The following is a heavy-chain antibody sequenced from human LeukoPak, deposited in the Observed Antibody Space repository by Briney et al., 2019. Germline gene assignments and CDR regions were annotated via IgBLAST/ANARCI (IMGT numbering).Heavy chain of an antibody. CDR1: GFTFSSYA. J-gene: IGHJ4*02. V-gene: IGHV3-30*04. CDR3: ARDSVAGTLDY. D-gene: IGHD6-19*01. Sequence: GGSLRLSCAASGFTFSSYAMSWVRQAPGKGLEWVAVVSSDGSEKYYADSVKGRFTISRDNPKNTLYLQMNSLRPEDTAVYFCARDSVAGTLDYWGQGILVTVSS. CDR2: VSSDGSEK.